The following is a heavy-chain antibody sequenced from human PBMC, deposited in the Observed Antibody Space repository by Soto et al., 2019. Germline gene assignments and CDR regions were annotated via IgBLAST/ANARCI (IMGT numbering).Heavy chain of an antibody. V-gene: IGHV1-3*01. D-gene: IGHD6-6*01. Sequence: GARVKVSCKASGYTFGDYYIHWLRHAPGQGLECMGWINPNSGNTKYSQKFQGRVTITRDTSASTAYMELSSLRSEDTAVYYCARDSGLEQLGWFDPWGQGTLVTVSS. CDR2: INPNSGNT. CDR3: ARDSGLEQLGWFDP. CDR1: GYTFGDYY. J-gene: IGHJ5*02.